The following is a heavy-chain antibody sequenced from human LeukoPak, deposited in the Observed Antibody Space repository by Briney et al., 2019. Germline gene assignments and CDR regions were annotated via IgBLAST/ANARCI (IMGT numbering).Heavy chain of an antibody. Sequence: ASVKVSCKASGYTFTGYYIHWVREAPGQGLEWMGWINPNNGGTNYAQKFQGRVTMTRDTSISTAYMEMSSLPSDDTAVYYCARSARHCNNGVCFTDYYIDLWGKGTTVIVSS. V-gene: IGHV1-2*02. CDR2: INPNNGGT. D-gene: IGHD2-8*01. CDR1: GYTFTGYY. CDR3: ARSARHCNNGVCFTDYYIDL. J-gene: IGHJ6*03.